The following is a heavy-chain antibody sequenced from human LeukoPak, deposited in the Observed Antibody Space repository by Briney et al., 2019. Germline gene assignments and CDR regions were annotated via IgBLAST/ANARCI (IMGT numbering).Heavy chain of an antibody. D-gene: IGHD2-2*01. CDR1: GFTFGSYS. CDR2: ISSSSSYI. J-gene: IGHJ4*02. V-gene: IGHV3-21*01. Sequence: GRSLRLSCAASGFTFGSYSMNWVRQAPGKGLEWVSSISSSSSYIYYADSVKGRFTISRDNAKNSLYLQMNSLRAEDTAVYYCARDYCSSTSCYSDYWGQGTLVTVSS. CDR3: ARDYCSSTSCYSDY.